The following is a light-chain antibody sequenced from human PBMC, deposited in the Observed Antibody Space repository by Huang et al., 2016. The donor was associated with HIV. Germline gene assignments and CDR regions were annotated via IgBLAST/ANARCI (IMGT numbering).Light chain of an antibody. Sequence: EILLTQSPVTLSLSPGERATLSCRASQSIRNFLAWYQQRPGQPPRLLIYDASTRATGIPDRFSGSGSETDFTLTISSLEPEDFAVYYCQQRASWPPFTFGPGTKVDVK. V-gene: IGKV3-11*01. CDR2: DAS. CDR1: QSIRNF. CDR3: QQRASWPPFT. J-gene: IGKJ3*01.